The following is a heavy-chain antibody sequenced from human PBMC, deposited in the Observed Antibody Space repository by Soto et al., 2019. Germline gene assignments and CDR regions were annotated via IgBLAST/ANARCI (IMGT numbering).Heavy chain of an antibody. D-gene: IGHD3-22*01. Sequence: GGSLRLSCAASGFTFSSYSMNWVRQAPGKGLEWVSYISSSSSTIYYADSVKGRFTISRDNAENSLYLQMNSLRDEDTAVYYCARGLYYYDSSGYWGYWGQGTLVTVSS. CDR1: GFTFSSYS. CDR3: ARGLYYYDSSGYWGY. CDR2: ISSSSSTI. J-gene: IGHJ4*02. V-gene: IGHV3-48*02.